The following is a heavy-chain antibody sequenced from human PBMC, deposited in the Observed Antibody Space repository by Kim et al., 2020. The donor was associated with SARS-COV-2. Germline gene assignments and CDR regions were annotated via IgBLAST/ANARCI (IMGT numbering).Heavy chain of an antibody. CDR1: GGSISSSSYY. D-gene: IGHD4-17*01. V-gene: IGHV4-39*01. Sequence: SETLSLTCTVSGGSISSSSYYWGWIRQPPGKGLEWIGNMYYSGSSYYNPSLKSRVTISVDTSKNQFSLKLSSVTAADTAVYYCERHLGDYLSPMTSWGQGTLVTVSS. CDR2: MYYSGSS. J-gene: IGHJ4*02. CDR3: ERHLGDYLSPMTS.